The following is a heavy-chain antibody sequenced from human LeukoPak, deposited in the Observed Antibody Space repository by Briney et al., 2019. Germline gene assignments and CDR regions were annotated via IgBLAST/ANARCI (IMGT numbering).Heavy chain of an antibody. J-gene: IGHJ4*02. CDR2: IWYDRSSK. D-gene: IGHD1-1*01. V-gene: IGHV3-33*01. CDR3: ARDNWND. Sequence: PGGSLRLSCAASGFTFSNYGMHWVRQAPGKGLEWVALIWYDRSSKYYADSVKGRFTISRDNSKNRFFLQMNSLRAEDTAMYYCARDNWNDWGQGTLVTVSS. CDR1: GFTFSNYG.